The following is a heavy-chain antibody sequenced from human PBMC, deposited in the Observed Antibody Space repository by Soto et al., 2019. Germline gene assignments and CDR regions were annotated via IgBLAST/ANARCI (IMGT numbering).Heavy chain of an antibody. Sequence: PSETLSLTCSVSGASMNDYYGSLVRQPPGKGLEWIGYMHSTGRANSNSSLNSRVSISVDTSKNRFSLSLTSVTPADTAVYYCVRSGHDFEGAMWGRGILVPVSS. CDR1: GASMNDYY. V-gene: IGHV4-59*01. J-gene: IGHJ4*02. CDR3: VRSGHDFEGAM. D-gene: IGHD2-2*01. CDR2: MHSTGRA.